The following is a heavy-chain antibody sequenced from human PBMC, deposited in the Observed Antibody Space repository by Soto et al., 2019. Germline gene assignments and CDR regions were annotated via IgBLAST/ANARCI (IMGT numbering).Heavy chain of an antibody. CDR2: IYYSGST. CDR3: ARVAPPLTIFVVFYFDY. V-gene: IGHV4-30-4*01. CDR1: GGSISSGDYY. D-gene: IGHD3-3*01. Sequence: QVQLQESGPGLVKPSQTLSLTCTVSGGSISSGDYYWSWIRQPPGKGLEWIGYIYYSGSTYYNPSLKSRVTISVDTSKNRFSLKLSSVTAADTAVYYCARVAPPLTIFVVFYFDYCGQGTLVTVSS. J-gene: IGHJ4*02.